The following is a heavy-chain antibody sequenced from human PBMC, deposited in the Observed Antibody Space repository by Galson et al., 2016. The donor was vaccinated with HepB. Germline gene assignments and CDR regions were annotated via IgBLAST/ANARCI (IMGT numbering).Heavy chain of an antibody. D-gene: IGHD7-27*01. CDR3: ARGPLNLSGPELGQMAEYFQH. J-gene: IGHJ1*01. CDR1: GFDFYDHY. V-gene: IGHV3-11*04. CDR2: ISRNGTNI. Sequence: SLRLSCAASGFDFYDHYMTWIRQAPGKGLEWVAYISRNGTNIFYADSVRGRFTLSRDNAQNSLYLQMNSLRAEDTAVYYCARGPLNLSGPELGQMAEYFQHWGQGTLVTVST.